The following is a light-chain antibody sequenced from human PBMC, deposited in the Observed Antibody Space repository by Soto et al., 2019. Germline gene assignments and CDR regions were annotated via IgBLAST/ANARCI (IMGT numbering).Light chain of an antibody. J-gene: IGLJ2*01. CDR2: DVS. CDR3: SSYTSTSTVV. CDR1: SSDIGDYDY. Sequence: QSALTQPASVSGSPGQSITISCAGGSSDIGDYDYVSWYQQHPGKAPKIIIFDVSNRPSGVSNRFSGSKSGNTASLTISGLQAEDEADYYCSSYTSTSTVVFGGGTKLTVL. V-gene: IGLV2-14*01.